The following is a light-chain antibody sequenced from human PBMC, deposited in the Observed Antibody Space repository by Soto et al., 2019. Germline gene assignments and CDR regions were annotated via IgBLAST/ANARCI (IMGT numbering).Light chain of an antibody. CDR1: QDISIY. J-gene: IGKJ1*01. CDR3: QQSDSTPRT. Sequence: DIQLTQSPSSLSASVGDRVTITCRASQDISIYLHWYQQKPGKAPKPLIYAASSLQSGVPSRFSGSGSGTDYTLTISSLQPEDFATYYGQQSDSTPRTFGQGTKGEI. CDR2: AAS. V-gene: IGKV1-39*01.